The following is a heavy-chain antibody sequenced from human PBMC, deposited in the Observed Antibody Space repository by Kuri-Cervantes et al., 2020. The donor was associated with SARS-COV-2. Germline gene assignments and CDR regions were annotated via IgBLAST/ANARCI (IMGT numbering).Heavy chain of an antibody. Sequence: ASVKVSCKASGYKFATYGISWVRQAPGQGLEWVGWINIYTGNTKYAEKPQGRVTMTTDTSTSTAYMELRNLRSDDAAVYYCARDRNPTPIVVLTVIRMDAFDIWGQGIMVTVSS. D-gene: IGHD2-21*02. J-gene: IGHJ3*02. CDR3: ARDRNPTPIVVLTVIRMDAFDI. CDR2: INIYTGNT. V-gene: IGHV1-18*01. CDR1: GYKFATYG.